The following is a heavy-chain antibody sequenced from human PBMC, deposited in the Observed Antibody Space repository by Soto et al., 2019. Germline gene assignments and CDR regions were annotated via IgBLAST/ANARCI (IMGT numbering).Heavy chain of an antibody. CDR1: GGSFSSYA. Sequence: QVQLVQSGAEVKKPGSSVKVSCKASGGSFSSYAISWVRQAPVQGLEWMGGIIPIFGTATYAQKFQGRVTIIADESTSTAYMELSSLRSEDTAVYYCARAGPVAGNHAFDIWGQGTLVTVSS. CDR2: IIPIFGTA. V-gene: IGHV1-69*01. J-gene: IGHJ3*02. CDR3: ARAGPVAGNHAFDI. D-gene: IGHD6-19*01.